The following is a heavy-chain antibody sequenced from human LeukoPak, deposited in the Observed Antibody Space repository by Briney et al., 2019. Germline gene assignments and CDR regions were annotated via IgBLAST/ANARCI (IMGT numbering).Heavy chain of an antibody. J-gene: IGHJ4*02. D-gene: IGHD6-19*01. CDR1: GFTFSDHY. Sequence: GGSLRLSCAVSGFTFSDHYVSWIRQAPGKGLDWLSYISPSGITTKYADSVKGRFTVSRDKAKNSVFLQLNNLRVEDTAVYFCARQRSSHYFDSWGQGTLVTVSS. CDR3: ARQRSSHYFDS. CDR2: ISPSGITT. V-gene: IGHV3-11*01.